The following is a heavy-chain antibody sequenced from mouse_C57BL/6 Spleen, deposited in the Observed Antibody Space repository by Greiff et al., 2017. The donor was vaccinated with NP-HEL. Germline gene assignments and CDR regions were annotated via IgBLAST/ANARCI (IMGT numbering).Heavy chain of an antibody. J-gene: IGHJ4*01. Sequence: EVKVVESEGGLVQPGSSMKLSCTASGFTFSDYYMAWVRQVPEKGLEWVANINYDGSSTYYLDSLKSRFIISRDNAKNILYLQMSSLKSEDTATYYCARDKRAMDYWGQGTSVTVSS. CDR2: INYDGSST. CDR3: ARDKRAMDY. CDR1: GFTFSDYY. V-gene: IGHV5-16*01.